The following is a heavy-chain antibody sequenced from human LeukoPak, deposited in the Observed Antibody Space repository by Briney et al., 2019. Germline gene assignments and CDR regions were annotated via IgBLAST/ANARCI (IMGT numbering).Heavy chain of an antibody. CDR1: GGPFSSLT. CDR2: LTGNGGRT. V-gene: IGHV3-23*01. J-gene: IGHJ4*02. Sequence: PGGSLRLSCAASGGPFSSLTMSWIRQSTGNGLEWVSGLTGNGGRTFYADSVKGRFTISRDNSKNTVFLQVHSLRTEDTAIYYCAMTLAGVLDSFDSWGQGTLVTVYS. CDR3: AMTLAGVLDSFDS. D-gene: IGHD1-1*01.